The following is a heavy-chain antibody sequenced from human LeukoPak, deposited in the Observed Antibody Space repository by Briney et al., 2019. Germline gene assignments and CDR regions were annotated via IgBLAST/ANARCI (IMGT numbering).Heavy chain of an antibody. CDR3: ARDAYYYDSSGYFPNDY. D-gene: IGHD3-22*01. CDR1: GFTFSSYA. CDR2: ISYDGSNK. Sequence: GGSLRLSCAASGFTFSSYAMHWVRQAPGKGLEWVAVISYDGSNKYYADSVKGRFTISRDNSKNTLYLQMNSLRAEGTAVYYCARDAYYYDSSGYFPNDYWGQGTLVTVSS. J-gene: IGHJ4*02. V-gene: IGHV3-30*01.